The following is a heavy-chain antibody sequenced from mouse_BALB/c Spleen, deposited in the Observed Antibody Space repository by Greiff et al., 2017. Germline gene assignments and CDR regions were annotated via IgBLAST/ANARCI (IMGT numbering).Heavy chain of an antibody. CDR1: GYTFTSSW. CDR2: IHPNSGNT. V-gene: IGHV1S130*01. D-gene: IGHD6-1*01. Sequence: QVQLQQSGSVLVRPGASVKLSCKASGYTFTSSWMHWAKQRPGQGLEWIGEIHPNSGNTNYNEKFKGKATLTVDTSSSTAYVDLSSLTSEDSAVYYCARSSYDYDAMDYWGQGTSVTVSS. J-gene: IGHJ4*01. CDR3: ARSSYDYDAMDY.